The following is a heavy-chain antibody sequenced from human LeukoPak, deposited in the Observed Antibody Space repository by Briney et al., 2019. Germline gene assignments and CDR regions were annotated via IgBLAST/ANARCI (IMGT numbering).Heavy chain of an antibody. CDR3: ARDPGRRRGGWYAYYYYGMDV. Sequence: PSGTLSLTCAVSGGSISSSNWWSWVRQPPGKGLEWIGEIYHSGSTNYNPSLKSRVTISVDKSKNQFSLKLSSVTAADTAVYYCARDPGRRRGGWYAYYYYGMDVWGQGTTVTVSS. V-gene: IGHV4-4*02. CDR2: IYHSGST. CDR1: GGSISSSNW. J-gene: IGHJ6*02. D-gene: IGHD6-19*01.